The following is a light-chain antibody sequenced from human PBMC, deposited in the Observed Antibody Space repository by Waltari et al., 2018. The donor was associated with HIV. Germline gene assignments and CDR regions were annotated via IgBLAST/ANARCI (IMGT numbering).Light chain of an antibody. Sequence: DIVMTQSPATLSVSPGERATLSCRASQSVSSNLAWYQQKPGQAPRLLISRASTRATGIPARFSGSGSGTEVTLTISSLQSEDFAVYYCQQYNNWPYTVGQGTKLEIK. CDR1: QSVSSN. CDR2: RAS. CDR3: QQYNNWPYT. J-gene: IGKJ2*01. V-gene: IGKV3-15*01.